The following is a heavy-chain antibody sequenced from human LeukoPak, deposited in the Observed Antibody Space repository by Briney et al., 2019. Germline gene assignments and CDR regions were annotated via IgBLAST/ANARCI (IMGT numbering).Heavy chain of an antibody. V-gene: IGHV3-66*01. CDR3: ARDPPAVAANAYG. CDR1: GVTVSNNY. CDR2: IYSGGST. D-gene: IGHD6-6*01. J-gene: IGHJ4*02. Sequence: GGSLRLSCAASGVTVSNNYMNWVRQAPGKGLEWVSLIYSGGSTYYADSVKGRFTISRDNSRNTLYLQMNSLRAEDTAVYYCARDPPAVAANAYGWGQGTLVTVSS.